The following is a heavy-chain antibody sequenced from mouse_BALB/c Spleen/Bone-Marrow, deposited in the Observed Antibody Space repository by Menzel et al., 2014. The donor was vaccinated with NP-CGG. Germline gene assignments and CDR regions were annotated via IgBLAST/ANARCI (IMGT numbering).Heavy chain of an antibody. CDR1: GFAFSSYD. CDR2: ISSGGGST. Sequence: EVKLVESGGGLVKPGGSLKLSCAASGFAFSSYDMSWVRQTPEKRLEWVAYISSGGGSTYYPDSVKGRFTISRDNAKNTLYLQMSSLKSEDTAMYYCARVSYYAMDYWGQGTSVTVSS. J-gene: IGHJ4*01. V-gene: IGHV5-12-1*01. CDR3: ARVSYYAMDY.